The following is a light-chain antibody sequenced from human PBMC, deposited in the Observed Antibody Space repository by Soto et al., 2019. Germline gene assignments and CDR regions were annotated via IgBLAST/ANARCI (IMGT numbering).Light chain of an antibody. CDR1: SSDVGAYNY. CDR3: SSYTSSTTVV. Sequence: QSALTQPASVSGSPGQSITVSCTGTSSDVGAYNYVSLYQQYPVKAPKLMIYDVSNRPSGVSNRFSGSKSGNTASLTISGLQAEDEADYSCSSYTSSTTVVFGGGTKRTVL. V-gene: IGLV2-14*03. J-gene: IGLJ2*01. CDR2: DVS.